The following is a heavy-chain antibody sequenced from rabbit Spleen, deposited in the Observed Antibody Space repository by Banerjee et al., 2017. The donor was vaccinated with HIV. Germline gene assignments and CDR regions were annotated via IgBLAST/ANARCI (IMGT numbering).Heavy chain of an antibody. V-gene: IGHV1S45*01. CDR1: GFSFSSSYW. CDR3: ARGAYAAWGYAANL. Sequence: QEQLEESGGDLVKPEGSLTLTCTASGFSFSSSYWICWVRQAPGKGLEWIGCIGTSSGSTWYASWAKGRFTFSKTSSTTVTLQMTSLTAADTATYFCARGAYAAWGYAANLWGPGTLVTVS. J-gene: IGHJ4*01. D-gene: IGHD6-1*01. CDR2: IGTSSGST.